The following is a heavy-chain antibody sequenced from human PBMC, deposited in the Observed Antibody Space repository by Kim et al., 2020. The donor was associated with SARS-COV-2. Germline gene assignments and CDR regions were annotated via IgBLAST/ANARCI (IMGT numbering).Heavy chain of an antibody. D-gene: IGHD2-21*01. CDR3: TRVQKMVNHIRPNDNYSYGMDA. J-gene: IGHJ6*02. Sequence: GGSLRLSCTGSGFTFGDYAMSWVRQAPGKGLEWVSFIRSRAYGGTTDYAASAKGRFIISRDDSKSIAYLQMNSLTSEDTAVYYCTRVQKMVNHIRPNDNYSYGMDAWGQGTTVTVSS. CDR1: GFTFGDYA. V-gene: IGHV3-49*04. CDR2: IRSRAYGGTT.